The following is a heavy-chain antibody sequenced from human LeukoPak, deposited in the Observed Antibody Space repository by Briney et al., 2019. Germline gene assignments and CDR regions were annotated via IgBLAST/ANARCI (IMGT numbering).Heavy chain of an antibody. CDR2: IYYSEGT. J-gene: IGHJ4*02. CDR1: GDSISSYY. Sequence: SETLSLTCTVSGDSISSYYWGWIRQPPGKGLEWIGSIYYSEGTYYNPSLKSRVTISIDTSKNQFSLKLNSVTAADTAVYYCARDRYCSGRSCYGPPDYWGQGVLVTVSS. CDR3: ARDRYCSGRSCYGPPDY. V-gene: IGHV4-39*07. D-gene: IGHD2-15*01.